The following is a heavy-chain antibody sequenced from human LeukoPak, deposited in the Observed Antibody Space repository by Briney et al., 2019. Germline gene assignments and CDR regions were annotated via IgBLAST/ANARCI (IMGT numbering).Heavy chain of an antibody. CDR1: GFTFGGYW. D-gene: IGHD3-10*01. Sequence: PGGSLRLSCAASGFTFGGYWMSWVRQAPGKGLEWVANMKHDGGEKYYVDSVKGRFTISRDNAENSLFLQMNSLRAEDTAVYHSARLRHYGSGRYYYYYGLDVWGQGTTVTVSS. CDR3: ARLRHYGSGRYYYYYGLDV. J-gene: IGHJ6*02. V-gene: IGHV3-7*01. CDR2: MKHDGGEK.